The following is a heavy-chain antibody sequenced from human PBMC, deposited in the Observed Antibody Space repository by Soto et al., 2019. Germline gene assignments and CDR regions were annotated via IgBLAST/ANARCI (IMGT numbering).Heavy chain of an antibody. V-gene: IGHV4-59*01. Sequence: SETLSLTCTVSGGSISSYYWSWIRQPPGKGLEWIGYIYYSGSTNYNPSLKSRVTISVDTSKNQFSLKLSSVTAADTAVYYCARYIRGDYFDYWGQGTLVTVSS. CDR1: GGSISSYY. D-gene: IGHD3-10*01. J-gene: IGHJ4*02. CDR2: IYYSGST. CDR3: ARYIRGDYFDY.